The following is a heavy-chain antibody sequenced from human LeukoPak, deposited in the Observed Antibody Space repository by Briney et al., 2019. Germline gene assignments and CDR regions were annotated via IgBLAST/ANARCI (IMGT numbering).Heavy chain of an antibody. V-gene: IGHV5-51*01. CDR3: ARGRRFGELSHPTYYFDY. J-gene: IGHJ4*02. CDR2: IYPGDSDT. Sequence: AGESLKISCKGSGYSFTSYWIGWVRQMPGKGLEWMGIIYPGDSDTRYSPSFQGQVTISADKSISTAYLQWSSLKASDTAVYYCARGRRFGELSHPTYYFDYWGQGTQVTVSS. CDR1: GYSFTSYW. D-gene: IGHD3-10*01.